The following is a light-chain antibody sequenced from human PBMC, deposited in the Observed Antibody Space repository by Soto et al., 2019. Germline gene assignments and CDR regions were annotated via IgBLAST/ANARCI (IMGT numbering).Light chain of an antibody. CDR3: QQLKSYPST. V-gene: IGKV1-9*01. CDR1: QGVDNY. Sequence: DIQLTQSPSFLSASVGDRVTITCRASQGVDNYLAWYQQTPGKAPKLLIYAASTLQSGVPSRFSGSGSGTEFTLTISSLQPEDFATYYCQQLKSYPSTFGQGTKLEIK. CDR2: AAS. J-gene: IGKJ2*01.